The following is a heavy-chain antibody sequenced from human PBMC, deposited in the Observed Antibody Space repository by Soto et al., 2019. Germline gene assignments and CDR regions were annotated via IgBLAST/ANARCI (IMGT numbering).Heavy chain of an antibody. V-gene: IGHV1-18*01. J-gene: IGHJ4*02. CDR2: ISAYNGNT. CDR1: GYTFTSYG. D-gene: IGHD3-9*01. CDR3: ARRVEDTLRYFDWLPRYYFDY. Sequence: QVQLVQSGAEVKKPGASVKVSCKASGYTFTSYGISWVRQAPGQGLEWMGWISAYNGNTNYAQKLQGRVTMTTDTSTSTAYMELRSLRSDDTAVYYCARRVEDTLRYFDWLPRYYFDYWGQGTLVTVSS.